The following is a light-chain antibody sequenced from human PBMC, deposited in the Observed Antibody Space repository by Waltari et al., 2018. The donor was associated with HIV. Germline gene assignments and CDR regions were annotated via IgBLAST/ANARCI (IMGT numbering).Light chain of an antibody. CDR3: QQSYTSPCT. CDR1: QSIDTY. J-gene: IGKJ3*01. CDR2: AAS. Sequence: TQSPSALSASVGDRVTITCRASQSIDTYLNWYQQIPGKAPKLLIYAASNLQSGVLSRFSGSGSGTDFTLTISSLQPEDSATYYCQQSYTSPCTFGPGTKLDIK. V-gene: IGKV1-39*01.